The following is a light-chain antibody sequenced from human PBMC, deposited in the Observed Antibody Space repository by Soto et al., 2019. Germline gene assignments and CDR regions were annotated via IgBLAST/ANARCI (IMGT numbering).Light chain of an antibody. CDR3: QQFASSPLT. CDR1: QSVGRNY. CDR2: TAS. J-gene: IGKJ4*01. V-gene: IGKV3-20*01. Sequence: EXXLTQSPGTLSLSPGERATLSCRASQSVGRNYVAWYQQKPGQAPRLLIHTASSRVTGIPDRFSGSGSGTDFTLTISRLEPEDFAVYYCQQFASSPLTFGGGTKVEIK.